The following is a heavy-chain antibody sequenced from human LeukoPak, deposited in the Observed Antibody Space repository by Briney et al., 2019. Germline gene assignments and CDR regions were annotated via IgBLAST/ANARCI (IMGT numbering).Heavy chain of an antibody. J-gene: IGHJ4*02. V-gene: IGHV3-53*01. CDR1: GFTVGSNY. Sequence: GGSLRLSCAASGFTVGSNYMSWVRQAPGKGLEWVSVIYSGGSTYYADSVKGRFTISRDNSKNTLYLQMNSLRAEDTAVYYCARAGSGLLPFDYWGQGTLVTVSS. CDR2: IYSGGST. D-gene: IGHD3-10*01. CDR3: ARAGSGLLPFDY.